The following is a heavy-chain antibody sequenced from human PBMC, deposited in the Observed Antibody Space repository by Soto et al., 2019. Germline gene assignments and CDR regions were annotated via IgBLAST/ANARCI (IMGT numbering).Heavy chain of an antibody. CDR1: GGSMSGFY. Sequence: PSETLSITCAVSGGSMSGFYWSWIRQPPGKALEWIASIYKSGSANSNPSLKSRVTISADTSKNQFSLKLSSVTAADTAVYYCGKHSKYYIKSLDYGAQGALVPVSA. J-gene: IGHJ4*02. V-gene: IGHV4-59*08. D-gene: IGHD4-4*01. CDR3: GKHSKYYIKSLDY. CDR2: IYKSGSA.